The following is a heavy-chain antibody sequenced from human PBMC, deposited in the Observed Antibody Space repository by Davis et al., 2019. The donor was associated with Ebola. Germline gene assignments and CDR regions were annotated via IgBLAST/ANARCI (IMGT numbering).Heavy chain of an antibody. CDR1: GGSISSGGYY. J-gene: IGHJ4*02. V-gene: IGHV4-31*03. CDR2: IYYSGST. D-gene: IGHD4-23*01. CDR3: ARVVKGTVVAPFDY. Sequence: MPSETLSLTCTVSGGSISSGGYYWSWIRQHPGKGLEWIGYIYYSGSTYYNPSLKSRVTISVDTSKNQFSLKLRSVTAADTAVYYCARVVKGTVVAPFDYRGQGTLVTVSS.